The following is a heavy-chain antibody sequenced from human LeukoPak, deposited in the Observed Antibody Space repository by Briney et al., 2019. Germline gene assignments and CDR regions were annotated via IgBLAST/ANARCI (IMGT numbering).Heavy chain of an antibody. D-gene: IGHD3-16*01. CDR2: IYNSEST. CDR1: GGSVSSGSYY. Sequence: SETLSLTCTVSGGSVSSGSYYWNWIRPPQGKGLEWIGYIYNSESTNYNPSLKSRVTISVDSSKIQFSLKLTSVTAADTAMYYCARLGEGDYWGQGTLVTVSS. CDR3: ARLGEGDY. J-gene: IGHJ4*02. V-gene: IGHV4-61*01.